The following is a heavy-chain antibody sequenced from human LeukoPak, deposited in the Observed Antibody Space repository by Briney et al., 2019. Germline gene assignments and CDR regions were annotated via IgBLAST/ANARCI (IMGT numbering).Heavy chain of an antibody. V-gene: IGHV4-4*09. Sequence: SETLSLTCTVSGGSISSYYWSWIRQPPGKGLEWIGYIYPSGSTNYNPSLKSRVTISADTSKNRFSLKLSSVTAADTAVYYCARRTYYYYMDVWGKGTTVIVSS. CDR2: IYPSGST. CDR1: GGSISSYY. CDR3: ARRTYYYYMDV. J-gene: IGHJ6*03.